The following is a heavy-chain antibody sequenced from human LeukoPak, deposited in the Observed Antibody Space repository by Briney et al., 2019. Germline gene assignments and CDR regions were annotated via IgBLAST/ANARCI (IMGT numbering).Heavy chain of an antibody. CDR1: GFTFSSYS. CDR3: ARDREYSYGRKDY. J-gene: IGHJ4*02. Sequence: GGSLRLSCAASGFTFSSYSMNWVRQAPGKGLEWVSYISSSSSTIYYADSVKGRFTISRDNAKNSLYLHMNSLRAEDTAVYYCARDREYSYGRKDYWGQGTLVTVSS. CDR2: ISSSSSTI. D-gene: IGHD5-18*01. V-gene: IGHV3-48*01.